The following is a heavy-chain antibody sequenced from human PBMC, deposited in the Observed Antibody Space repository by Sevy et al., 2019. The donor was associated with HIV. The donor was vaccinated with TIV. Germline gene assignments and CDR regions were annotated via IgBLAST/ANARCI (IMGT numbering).Heavy chain of an antibody. Sequence: GGSLRLSCAASGFTFSSYGMHWVRQAPGKGLEWVAVISYDGSNKYYADSVKGRFTISRDNSKNTLYLKMNSLRAEDTAVYYCAKDRVRYQTSTCYFDYGGQGTLVTVSS. J-gene: IGHJ4*02. V-gene: IGHV3-30*18. CDR2: ISYDGSNK. D-gene: IGHD2-2*01. CDR1: GFTFSSYG. CDR3: AKDRVRYQTSTCYFDY.